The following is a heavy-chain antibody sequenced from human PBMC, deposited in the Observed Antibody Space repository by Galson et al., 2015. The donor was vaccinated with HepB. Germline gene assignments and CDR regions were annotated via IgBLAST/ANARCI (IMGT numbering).Heavy chain of an antibody. D-gene: IGHD2/OR15-2a*01. CDR1: GGSISSSNW. CDR2: IYHSGST. J-gene: IGHJ3*02. V-gene: IGHV4-4*02. CDR3: ARRSHLSSLGAFDI. Sequence: ETLSLTCAVSGGSISSSNWWSWVRQPPGKGLEWIGEIYHSGSTNYNPSLKSRVTISVDKSKNQFSLKLSSVTAADTAVYYCARRSHLSSLGAFDIWGQGTMVTVSS.